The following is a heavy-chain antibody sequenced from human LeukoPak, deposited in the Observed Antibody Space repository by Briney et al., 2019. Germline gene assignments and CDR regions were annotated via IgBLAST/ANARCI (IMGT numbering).Heavy chain of an antibody. CDR3: AGDGWLQSIYFDY. V-gene: IGHV3-48*04. Sequence: SGGSLRLSCAASGFIFSSYSMNWVRQAPGKGLEWVSYISSSSSTIYYADSVKGRFTISRDNAKNSLYLQMNSLRAEDTAVYYCAGDGWLQSIYFDYWGQGTLVTVSS. CDR1: GFIFSSYS. CDR2: ISSSSSTI. D-gene: IGHD5-24*01. J-gene: IGHJ4*02.